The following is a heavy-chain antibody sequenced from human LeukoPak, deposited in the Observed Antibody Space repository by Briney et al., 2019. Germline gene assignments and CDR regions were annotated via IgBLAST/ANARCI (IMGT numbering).Heavy chain of an antibody. CDR1: GFTFSNYW. J-gene: IGHJ6*02. CDR3: ARGGYFYYYGMDV. V-gene: IGHV3-74*01. Sequence: PGGSLRLSCAASGFTFSNYWMHWVRQGPGKGLVWVSRIRSDGTSTSYADSVKGRFTISRDDAKNKVYLQTNSLTVEDTAVYYCARGGYFYYYGMDVWGQGTTVTVSS. CDR2: IRSDGTST.